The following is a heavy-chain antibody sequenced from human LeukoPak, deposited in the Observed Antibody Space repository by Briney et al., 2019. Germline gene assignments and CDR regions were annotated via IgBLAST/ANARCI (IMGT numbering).Heavy chain of an antibody. CDR1: GGSFSGYY. CDR3: ARQNFWSGYVDY. J-gene: IGHJ4*02. CDR2: INHSGST. Sequence: SETLSLTCAVYGGSFSGYYWSWIRQPPGKGLEWIGEINHSGSTNYNPSLKSRVTISVDTSKNQFSLKLSSVTAEDTAVYYCARQNFWSGYVDYWGQGTLVTVSS. D-gene: IGHD3-3*01. V-gene: IGHV4-34*01.